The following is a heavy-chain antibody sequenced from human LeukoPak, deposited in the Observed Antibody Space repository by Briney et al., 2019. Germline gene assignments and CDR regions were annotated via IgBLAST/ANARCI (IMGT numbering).Heavy chain of an antibody. CDR2: IKQEGSEK. V-gene: IGHV3-7*01. CDR3: ARGHYGMDA. J-gene: IGHJ6*02. CDR1: GFTFSSYW. Sequence: RPGGSLRLSCAASGFTFSSYWMSSVRQAPGKGPEWVANIKQEGSEKYYVDSVKGRFTISRDNAKNSLYLQMNSLRAEDTAVYYCARGHYGMDAWGLGTTVTVSS.